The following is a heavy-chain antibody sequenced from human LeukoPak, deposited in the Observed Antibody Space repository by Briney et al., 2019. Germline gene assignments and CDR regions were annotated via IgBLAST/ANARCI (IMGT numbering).Heavy chain of an antibody. CDR2: ISAYNGNT. Sequence: ASVKVSCKASGYTFTSYGISWVRQAPGQGLEWMGWISAYNGNTNYAQKLQGRVTMTTDTSTSTAYMELRSLRSDDTAVYYCARGPRRITIFGVVIGGPNFDYWGQGTLVTVSS. CDR3: ARGPRRITIFGVVIGGPNFDY. V-gene: IGHV1-18*01. D-gene: IGHD3-3*01. J-gene: IGHJ4*02. CDR1: GYTFTSYG.